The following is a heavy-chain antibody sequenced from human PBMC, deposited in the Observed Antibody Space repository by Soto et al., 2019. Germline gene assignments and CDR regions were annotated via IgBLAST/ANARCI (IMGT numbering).Heavy chain of an antibody. V-gene: IGHV4-30-4*01. CDR2: IYYSGST. CDR3: ARVRSNYGADAFDI. J-gene: IGHJ3*02. Sequence: QVQLQESGPGLVKPSQTLSLTCTVSGGSISSGDYSWNWIRQPPGKVLEWIGYIYYSGSTYYNPSLKSRLTISLDTSKDQFALKLSSVTAADTAVYFCARVRSNYGADAFDIWGQGTMVTVSS. D-gene: IGHD5-18*01. CDR1: GGSISSGDYS.